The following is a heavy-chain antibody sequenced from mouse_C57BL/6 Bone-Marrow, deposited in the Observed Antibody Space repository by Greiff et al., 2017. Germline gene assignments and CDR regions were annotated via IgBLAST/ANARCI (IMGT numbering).Heavy chain of an antibody. J-gene: IGHJ2*01. Sequence: EVQLQESGPGLVKPSQSLSLTCSVTGYSITSGYYWNWIRQFPGNKLEWMGSISYDGSNNYNPSLKNRISITRDPSKNQFFLKLNPVTTEDTATYYCAREDYGSDYTGQGTTLTVSS. CDR1: GYSITSGYY. CDR2: ISYDGSN. CDR3: AREDYGSDY. V-gene: IGHV3-6*01. D-gene: IGHD1-1*01.